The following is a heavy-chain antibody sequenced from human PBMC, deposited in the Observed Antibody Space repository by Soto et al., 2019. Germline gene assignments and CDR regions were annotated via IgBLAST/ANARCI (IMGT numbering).Heavy chain of an antibody. CDR1: GYTFTGYY. CDR2: INPNSGGT. J-gene: IGHJ6*02. CDR3: ARNQEIAAAGNYSYGMDF. Sequence: SVKVSCKASGYTFTGYYMHWVRQAPGQGLEWMGWINPNSGGTNYAQKFQGWVTMTRDTSISTAYMELSRLRSDDTAVYYCARNQEIAAAGNYSYGMDFWCQG. V-gene: IGHV1-2*04. D-gene: IGHD6-13*01.